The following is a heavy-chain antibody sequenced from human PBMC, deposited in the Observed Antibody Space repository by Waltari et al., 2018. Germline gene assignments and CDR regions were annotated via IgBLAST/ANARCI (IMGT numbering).Heavy chain of an antibody. CDR3: ARAYMVYAIFGYFDY. V-gene: IGHV3-30*01. J-gene: IGHJ4*02. Sequence: QVQLVESGCGVFQPGRSLRLSCAASGFPFLRYALPRVPPAPGKGREWVAVIANDGSNKYYADSVKGRFTISRDKSKNTLYLQMNSLRAEDTAVYYCARAYMVYAIFGYFDYWGQGTLVTVSS. CDR1: GFPFLRYA. D-gene: IGHD2-8*01. CDR2: IANDGSNK.